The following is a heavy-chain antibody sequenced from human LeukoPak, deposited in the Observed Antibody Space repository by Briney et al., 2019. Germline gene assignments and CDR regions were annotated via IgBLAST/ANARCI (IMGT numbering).Heavy chain of an antibody. Sequence: SETLSLTCAVSGASVTSHHWAWIRQPPGKGLQWIGDIYYTGKNNYNPSLKSRVTISLDTSKDHLSLNLTSVLAADTAIYYCVRRDTGWNYFDYWGQGILVTVSS. D-gene: IGHD6-19*01. J-gene: IGHJ4*02. CDR2: IYYTGKN. CDR3: VRRDTGWNYFDY. V-gene: IGHV4-59*08. CDR1: GASVTSHH.